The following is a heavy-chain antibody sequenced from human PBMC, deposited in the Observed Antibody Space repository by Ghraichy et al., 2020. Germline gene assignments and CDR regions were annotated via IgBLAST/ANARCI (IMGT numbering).Heavy chain of an antibody. CDR3: ARASDGWGASDV. CDR2: VYYTGRA. D-gene: IGHD3-16*01. J-gene: IGHJ4*02. Sequence: SETLSLTCTVSDGSMDYYYWTWVRQPPGKGLEWIGSVYYTGRATYSPSLESRVTISIDRPTNQFSLNLKSMIAADTAMYFCARASDGWGASDVWGQGTLVTVSS. V-gene: IGHV4-59*01. CDR1: DGSMDYYY.